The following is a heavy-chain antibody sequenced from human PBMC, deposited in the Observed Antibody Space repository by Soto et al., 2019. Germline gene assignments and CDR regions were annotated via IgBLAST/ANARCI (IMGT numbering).Heavy chain of an antibody. CDR3: ARDHGMFLSYYYYGMDV. D-gene: IGHD3-10*02. CDR1: GFTFSRFS. CDR2: ISYDGSNT. Sequence: QVQLVESGGGVVQPGRSLTLSCAASGFTFSRFSMHWVRQAPGKGLAWVAVISYDGSNTHYAESVKGRFNISRDDSKNPVSLQMNNLRGEDSAVYYCARDHGMFLSYYYYGMDVWGQGTTVTVSS. V-gene: IGHV3-30-3*01. J-gene: IGHJ6*02.